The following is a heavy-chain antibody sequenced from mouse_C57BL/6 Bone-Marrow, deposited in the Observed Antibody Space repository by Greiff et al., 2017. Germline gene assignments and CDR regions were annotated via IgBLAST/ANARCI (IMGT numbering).Heavy chain of an antibody. CDR1: GYTFTSYW. CDR2: IYPGSGST. CDR3: ARYPDLLWYHYYAMDY. V-gene: IGHV1-55*01. Sequence: QVQLQQPGAELVKPGASVKMSCKASGYTFTSYWITWVQQRPGQGLEWIGDIYPGSGSTNYNEKFKSKATLTVATSSSTAYMQLSSLTSEDSAVYYCARYPDLLWYHYYAMDYWGQGTSVTVSS. D-gene: IGHD2-1*01. J-gene: IGHJ4*01.